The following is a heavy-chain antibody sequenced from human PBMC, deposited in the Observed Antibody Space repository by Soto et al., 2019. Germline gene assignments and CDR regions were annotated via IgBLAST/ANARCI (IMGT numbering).Heavy chain of an antibody. J-gene: IGHJ6*02. V-gene: IGHV3-23*01. D-gene: IGHD2-2*01. CDR3: APSSSRAHYGMDV. Sequence: EVQVLESGGGLVQPGGSLRLSCGASGFTFSSNAMNWVRQAPGKGLEWVAGVSGSGGGTSYADSVKGRFTISRDNSKDTLYLLMNSLRAEDTAVYYCAPSSSRAHYGMDVWGQGTTVTVFS. CDR2: VSGSGGGT. CDR1: GFTFSSNA.